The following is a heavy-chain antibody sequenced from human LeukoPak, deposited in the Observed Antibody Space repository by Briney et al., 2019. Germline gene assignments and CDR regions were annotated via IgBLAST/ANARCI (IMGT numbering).Heavy chain of an antibody. CDR2: IVPIFGKT. D-gene: IGHD2-2*01. CDR3: ARGWGIPAPISWFDP. V-gene: IGHV1-69*05. J-gene: IGHJ5*02. CDR1: GGSFSSNI. Sequence: ASVKVSCKASGGSFSSNIIGWVRQAPGQGLEWMGGIVPIFGKTKYAQKFQGRVTITTDESSSTAYMELSSLRSDDTAIYYCARGWGIPAPISWFDPWGQGTLVTVSS.